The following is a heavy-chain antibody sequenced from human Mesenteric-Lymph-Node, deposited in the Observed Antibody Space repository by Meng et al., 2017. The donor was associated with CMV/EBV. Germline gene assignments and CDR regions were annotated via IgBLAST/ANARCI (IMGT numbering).Heavy chain of an antibody. J-gene: IGHJ6*02. Sequence: GESLKISCTASGFTFGDYAMSWVRQAPGKGLEWVGFIRSKAYGGTIEYAASVKGRFTISRDDSKNIAYLQMNSLKTEDTAVYYCTRDQGYCSSTSCYRGMDVWGQGTTVTVSS. D-gene: IGHD2-2*01. V-gene: IGHV3-49*04. CDR1: GFTFGDYA. CDR2: IRSKAYGGTI. CDR3: TRDQGYCSSTSCYRGMDV.